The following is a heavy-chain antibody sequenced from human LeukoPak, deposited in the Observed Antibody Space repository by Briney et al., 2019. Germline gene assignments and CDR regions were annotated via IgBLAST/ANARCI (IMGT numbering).Heavy chain of an antibody. CDR3: ARRGSSGCFDY. CDR2: ITNSGNSK. J-gene: IGHJ4*02. D-gene: IGHD6-19*01. V-gene: IGHV3-48*01. Sequence: GGSLRLSCAASEFTFSSYSMNWVRQAPGKGLEWVSYITNSGNSKSYADSVKGRFTISRDNSKNTLYLQMNSLTTEDTAVYYCARRGSSGCFDYWGQGTLVTVSS. CDR1: EFTFSSYS.